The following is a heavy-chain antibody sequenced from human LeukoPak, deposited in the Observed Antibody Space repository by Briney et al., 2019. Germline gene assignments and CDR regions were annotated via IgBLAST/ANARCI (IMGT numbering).Heavy chain of an antibody. CDR2: IYYSGST. CDR3: ASLGYSNYGDY. Sequence: SETLSLTCTVSGGSISSSSYYWGWIRQPPGKGLEWIGSIYYSGSTYYNPSLKSRVTISVDTSKNQFSLKLSSVTAADTAVYYCASLGYSNYGDYWGQGTLVTVSS. D-gene: IGHD4-11*01. J-gene: IGHJ4*02. V-gene: IGHV4-39*07. CDR1: GGSISSSSYY.